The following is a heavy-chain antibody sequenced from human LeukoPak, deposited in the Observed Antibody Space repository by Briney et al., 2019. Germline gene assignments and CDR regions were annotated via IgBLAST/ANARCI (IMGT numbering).Heavy chain of an antibody. Sequence: GGSLRLSCRGSGFNFGDNAMTWVRQAPGKGLEWVSSISSSGTYIYSADSLKGRFTISRDNVKNSLYLQMNSLRAEDTAVYYCARDEVMVASSPSYWFFALWGRGTLVTVSS. CDR2: ISSSGTYI. CDR1: GFNFGDNA. D-gene: IGHD2-15*01. CDR3: ARDEVMVASSPSYWFFAL. V-gene: IGHV3-21*01. J-gene: IGHJ2*01.